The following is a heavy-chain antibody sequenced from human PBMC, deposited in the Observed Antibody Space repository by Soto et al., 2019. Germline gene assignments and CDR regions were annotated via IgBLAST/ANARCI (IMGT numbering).Heavy chain of an antibody. D-gene: IGHD1-7*01. Sequence: GASVKVSCKASGYTFTSYGISWVRQAPGQGLEWMGWISAYNGNTNYAQKLQGRVTMTTDTSTSTAYMELRSLRSDDTAVYYCAMGITGTTSVVRHRIYYGMDVWGQGTTVTVSS. V-gene: IGHV1-18*04. J-gene: IGHJ6*02. CDR2: ISAYNGNT. CDR1: GYTFTSYG. CDR3: AMGITGTTSVVRHRIYYGMDV.